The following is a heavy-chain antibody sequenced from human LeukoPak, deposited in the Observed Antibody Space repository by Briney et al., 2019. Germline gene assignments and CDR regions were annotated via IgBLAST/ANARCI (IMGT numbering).Heavy chain of an antibody. CDR2: IFTSGST. J-gene: IGHJ6*03. Sequence: SQTLSLTCTVSGGSISSFYWSWIRQPAGKGLEWIGRIFTSGSTNYNPSLKSRVTMSVDTSKNQFSLTVNSVTAADTVEYYCACSAQYSYYYYMDVWGKGTTVTVSS. V-gene: IGHV4-4*07. CDR3: ACSAQYSYYYYMDV. D-gene: IGHD2/OR15-2a*01. CDR1: GGSISSFY.